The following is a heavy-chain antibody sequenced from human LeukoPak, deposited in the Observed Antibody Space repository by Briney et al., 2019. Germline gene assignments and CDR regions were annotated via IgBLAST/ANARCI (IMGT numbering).Heavy chain of an antibody. Sequence: PGGSLRLSCAASGFTFSSYAMSWVRQAPGKGLEWVSAISGSGGSTYYADSVKGRFTISRDNSKNTLYLQMNSLRAEDTAVYYCAKDSFWVFGVVKDYYYGMDVWGQGTRSPSP. CDR1: GFTFSSYA. V-gene: IGHV3-23*01. CDR2: ISGSGGST. D-gene: IGHD3-3*01. J-gene: IGHJ6*02. CDR3: AKDSFWVFGVVKDYYYGMDV.